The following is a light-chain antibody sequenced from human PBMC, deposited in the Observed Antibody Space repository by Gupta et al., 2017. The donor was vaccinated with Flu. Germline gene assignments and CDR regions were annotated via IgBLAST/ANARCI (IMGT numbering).Light chain of an antibody. Sequence: LSLSPGERATLSCRASQSVRSNSLAWNQQRPGQAPRLLIYGASYRAAGVPERFSGSGSGTDFTLTISRLEPEDFAMYYWQQYATSPPGATFGPGTKVEIK. CDR2: GAS. CDR3: QQYATSPPGAT. V-gene: IGKV3-20*01. J-gene: IGKJ3*01. CDR1: QSVRSNS.